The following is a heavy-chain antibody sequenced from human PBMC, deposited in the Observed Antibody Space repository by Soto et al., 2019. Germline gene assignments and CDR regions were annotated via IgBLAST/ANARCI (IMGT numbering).Heavy chain of an antibody. Sequence: VQLVESGGGLVQPGGSLRLSCAASGFIFSDHYMDWVRQAPGKGLEWVGRIKNKANSYTTEYAASVKGRFTISRDDSKNSLYLQMNSLKTEDTAVYYCTRISLVGDTGGRYFDYWGQGTLLTVSS. CDR1: GFIFSDHY. CDR2: IKNKANSYTT. D-gene: IGHD1-26*01. V-gene: IGHV3-72*01. J-gene: IGHJ4*02. CDR3: TRISLVGDTGGRYFDY.